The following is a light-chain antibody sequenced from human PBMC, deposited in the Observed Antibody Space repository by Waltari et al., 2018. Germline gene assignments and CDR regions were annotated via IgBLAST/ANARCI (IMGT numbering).Light chain of an antibody. V-gene: IGLV2-14*03. J-gene: IGLJ2*01. CDR1: SSDIGSYNY. CDR2: DVT. CDR3: SSYMDTTALEL. Sequence: QSALTQPASVSGSPGQSITISCTGTSSDIGSYNYVSWYQQHQGKAPKLIIFDVTNRPSGVSNPFSGSKSGNTVSLIISGLQGEDEADYYCSSYMDTTALELFGGGTSLTVL.